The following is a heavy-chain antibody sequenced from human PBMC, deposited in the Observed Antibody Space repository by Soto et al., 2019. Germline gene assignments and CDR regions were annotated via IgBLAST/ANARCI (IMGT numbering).Heavy chain of an antibody. J-gene: IGHJ4*02. D-gene: IGHD3-10*01. CDR2: FNPILSMS. CDR3: VTSYGSGYRAFDF. Sequence: QVQLVQSGSDVKKAGSSVKVSCKASGDTFNFYTINWVRQAPGLGLEWMGRFNPILSMSNYAQKFEGRVTITADKSTNTAYMWLSRLRVEDTAMYYCVTSYGSGYRAFDFWGQGALVTVSS. V-gene: IGHV1-69*02. CDR1: GDTFNFYT.